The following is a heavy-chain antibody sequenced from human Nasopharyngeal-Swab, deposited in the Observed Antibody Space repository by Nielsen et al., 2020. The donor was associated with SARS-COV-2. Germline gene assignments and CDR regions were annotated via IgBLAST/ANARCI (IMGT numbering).Heavy chain of an antibody. CDR3: ASVNEDSSGYPYYYYGMDV. CDR2: INSDGSST. D-gene: IGHD3-22*01. J-gene: IGHJ6*02. Sequence: VRQAPGKGLVWVSRINSDGSSTSYADSVKGRFTISRDNAKNTLYLQMNSLRAEDTAVHYCASVNEDSSGYPYYYYGMDVWGQGTTVTVSS. V-gene: IGHV3-74*01.